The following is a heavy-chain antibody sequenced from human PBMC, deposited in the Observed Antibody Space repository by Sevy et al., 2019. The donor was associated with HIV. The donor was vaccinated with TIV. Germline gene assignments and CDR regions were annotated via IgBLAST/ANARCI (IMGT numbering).Heavy chain of an antibody. V-gene: IGHV4-38-2*02. D-gene: IGHD1-20*01. J-gene: IGHJ4*02. CDR3: ARDDVIGTRGIDY. CDR2: IYHSGST. Sequence: SETLSLTCTVSGYSISRGYYWGWIRQPTGKGLEWIGSIYHSGSTYYNPSLKSRVTISVDTSKNQFSLKLSSVTAADTAVYYCARDDVIGTRGIDYWGQGTLVTVSS. CDR1: GYSISRGYY.